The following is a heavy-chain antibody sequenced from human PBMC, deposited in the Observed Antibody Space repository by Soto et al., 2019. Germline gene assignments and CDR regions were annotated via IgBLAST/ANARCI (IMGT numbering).Heavy chain of an antibody. Sequence: EVQLVESGGGVVRPGGSLRLSCAASGFTFDDYGMSWVRQAPGKGLEWVSGINWNGGSTGYADSVKGRFTISRDNAKNSLYLQMNSLRAEDTALYYCARVGSSSWYGSGITYNWFDPWDQGTLVTVSS. CDR3: ARVGSSSWYGSGITYNWFDP. CDR2: INWNGGST. V-gene: IGHV3-20*04. J-gene: IGHJ5*02. D-gene: IGHD6-13*01. CDR1: GFTFDDYG.